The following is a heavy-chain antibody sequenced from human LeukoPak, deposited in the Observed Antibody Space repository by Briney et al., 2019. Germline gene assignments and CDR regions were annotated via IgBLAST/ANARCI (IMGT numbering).Heavy chain of an antibody. J-gene: IGHJ4*02. V-gene: IGHV1-18*01. CDR1: GGTFSSYA. D-gene: IGHD3-22*01. CDR3: ARVMSNYYDSSGYNDY. Sequence: ASVKVSCKASGGTFSSYAISWVRQAPGRGLEWMGWISAYNGNTNYAQKLQGRVTMTTDTSTSTAYMELRSLRSDDTAVYYCARVMSNYYDSSGYNDYWGQGTLVTVSS. CDR2: ISAYNGNT.